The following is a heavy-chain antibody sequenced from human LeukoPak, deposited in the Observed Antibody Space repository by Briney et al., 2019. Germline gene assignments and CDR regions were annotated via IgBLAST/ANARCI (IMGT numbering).Heavy chain of an antibody. V-gene: IGHV1-18*01. D-gene: IGHD6-13*01. CDR3: AREALSWQLVPYYYYGMGV. J-gene: IGHJ6*02. Sequence: ASVKVSCKASVYTFTSYGISWVRRAPGQGLEWMGWISAYNGNTNYAQKLQGRVTMTTDTSTSTAYMELRSLRSDDTAVHYCAREALSWQLVPYYYYGMGVWGQGTTVTVSS. CDR1: VYTFTSYG. CDR2: ISAYNGNT.